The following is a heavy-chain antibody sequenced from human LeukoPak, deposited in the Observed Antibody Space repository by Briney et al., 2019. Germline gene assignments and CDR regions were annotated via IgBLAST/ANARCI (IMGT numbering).Heavy chain of an antibody. J-gene: IGHJ1*01. D-gene: IGHD4-17*01. Sequence: QPGGSLRLSCAASGFTFDDYAMHWVRQAPGKGLEWVSGISWNSGSIGYADSVKGRFTISRDNAKNSLYLQMNSLRAEDMALYYCAKDSSGDHKYFQHWGQGTLVTVSS. CDR1: GFTFDDYA. CDR2: ISWNSGSI. V-gene: IGHV3-9*03. CDR3: AKDSSGDHKYFQH.